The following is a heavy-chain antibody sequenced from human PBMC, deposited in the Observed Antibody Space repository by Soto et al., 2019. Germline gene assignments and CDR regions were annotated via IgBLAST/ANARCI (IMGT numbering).Heavy chain of an antibody. V-gene: IGHV2-5*02. CDR2: IYWDDDK. CDR3: ADRVLRTVFGLVTTTAIYFDF. CDR1: GFSLTTSGVG. D-gene: IGHD3-3*01. J-gene: IGHJ4*02. Sequence: QITLNESGPTVVRPTETLTLTCRFSGFSLTTSGVGVGWIRQSPGKAPEWLALIYWDDDKRYSASLKSRLTIPKDTSKNQVVLTVSDLDPTDTATYYCADRVLRTVFGLVTTTAIYFDFWGQGTPVAVSS.